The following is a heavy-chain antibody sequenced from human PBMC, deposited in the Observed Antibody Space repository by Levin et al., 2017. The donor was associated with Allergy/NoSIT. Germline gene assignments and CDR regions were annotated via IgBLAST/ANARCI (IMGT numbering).Heavy chain of an antibody. D-gene: IGHD7-27*01. Sequence: GESLKISCTASGFTFGDYAMSWFRQAPGKGLEWVGFIRSKAYGGTTEYAASVKGRFTISRDDSKSIAYLQMNSLKTEDTAVYYCTREAGDRNYFDYWGQGTLVTVSS. CDR2: IRSKAYGGTT. CDR1: GFTFGDYA. V-gene: IGHV3-49*03. J-gene: IGHJ4*02. CDR3: TREAGDRNYFDY.